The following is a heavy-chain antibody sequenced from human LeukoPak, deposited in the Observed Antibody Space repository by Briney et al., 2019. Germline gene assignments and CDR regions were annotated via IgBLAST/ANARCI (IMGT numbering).Heavy chain of an antibody. J-gene: IGHJ4*02. Sequence: GGSLRLSCAASGFTFSSYGMHWVRQAPGKGLEWVAFIRYDGSNKYYADSVKGRFTISRDNSKNTLYLQMNSLRAEDTAVYYCAKDQQNVFGLFDYWGQGTLVTVSS. V-gene: IGHV3-30*02. CDR2: IRYDGSNK. CDR1: GFTFSSYG. D-gene: IGHD6-13*01. CDR3: AKDQQNVFGLFDY.